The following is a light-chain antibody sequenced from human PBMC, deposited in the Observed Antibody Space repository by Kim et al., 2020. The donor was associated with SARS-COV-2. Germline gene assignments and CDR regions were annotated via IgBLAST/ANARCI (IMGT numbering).Light chain of an antibody. V-gene: IGLV6-57*02. CDR3: QSYNISNSV. J-gene: IGLJ1*01. Sequence: GRQITVACPGTRAHIASTLCHWYQPRPGSATTTLIYDVNQGPSGVPDRFSGSIDSSSNSASLTISGLKTEDETDYYCQSYNISNSVFGTGTKVTVL. CDR2: DVN. CDR1: RAHIASTL.